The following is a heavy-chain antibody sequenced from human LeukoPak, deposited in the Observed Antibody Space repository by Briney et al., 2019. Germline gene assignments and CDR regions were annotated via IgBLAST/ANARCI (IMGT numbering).Heavy chain of an antibody. CDR3: ARGGYCSGGTCYTDNWFDP. J-gene: IGHJ5*02. CDR1: GFTFSSYW. V-gene: IGHV3-74*01. Sequence: SGGSLRLSCAASGFTFSSYWMHWVRQAPGKGLVWVSRSNTDGSSYADSVKGRFTISRDNAKNTLYLPMNSLRAEDTALYYCARGGYCSGGTCYTDNWFDPWGQGTLVTVSS. CDR2: SNTDGS. D-gene: IGHD2-15*01.